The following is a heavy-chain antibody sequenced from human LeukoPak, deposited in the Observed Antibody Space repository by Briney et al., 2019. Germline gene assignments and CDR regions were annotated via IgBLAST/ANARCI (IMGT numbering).Heavy chain of an antibody. CDR1: GDSLGSGMYY. CDR3: ARDSNGDSYAEYFQH. CDR2: IYYSGST. D-gene: IGHD4-17*01. Sequence: SETLSLTCTVSGDSLGSGMYYWSWIRQPPGKGLEWIGYIYYSGSTNYNPSLKSRVTISVDTSKNQFSLKLSSVTAADTAVYYCARDSNGDSYAEYFQHWGQGTLVTVSS. V-gene: IGHV4-61*01. J-gene: IGHJ1*01.